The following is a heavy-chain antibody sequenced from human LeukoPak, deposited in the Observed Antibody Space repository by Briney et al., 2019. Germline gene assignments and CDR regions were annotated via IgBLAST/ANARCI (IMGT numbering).Heavy chain of an antibody. D-gene: IGHD3-22*01. Sequence: SETLSLTCAVYGGSFSGYYWSWIRQPPGKGLEWIGEINHSGSTDYNPSLKSRVTISVDTSKNQFSLKLSSVTAADTAVYYCARVAKYYYDSRSKFDPWGQGTLVTVSS. CDR2: INHSGST. CDR1: GGSFSGYY. CDR3: ARVAKYYYDSRSKFDP. V-gene: IGHV4-34*01. J-gene: IGHJ5*02.